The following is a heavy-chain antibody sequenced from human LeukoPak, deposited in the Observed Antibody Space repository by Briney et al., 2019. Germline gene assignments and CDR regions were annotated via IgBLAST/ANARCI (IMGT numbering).Heavy chain of an antibody. CDR1: GGSISSGSYY. Sequence: PSQTLSLTCTVSGGSISSGSYYWSWIRQPAGKGLEWIGRIYTSGSTNYNPSLKSRVTISVDTSKNQFSLKLSSVTAADTAVYYCARIRLPEPRDAFDIWGQGTMVTVSS. J-gene: IGHJ3*02. CDR2: IYTSGST. CDR3: ARIRLPEPRDAFDI. D-gene: IGHD1-14*01. V-gene: IGHV4-61*02.